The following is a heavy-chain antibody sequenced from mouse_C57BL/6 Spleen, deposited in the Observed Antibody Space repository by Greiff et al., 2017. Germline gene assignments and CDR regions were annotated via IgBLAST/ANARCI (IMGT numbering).Heavy chain of an antibody. J-gene: IGHJ4*01. V-gene: IGHV6-3*01. CDR2: IRLKSDNYAT. Sequence: EVQLVESGGGLVQPGGSMKLSCVASGFTFSNYWMNWVRQSPEKGLEWVAQIRLKSDNYATQYAESVKGRFTISRDDSKSSVYLQMNNLRAEDTGIYYCTALYYPVGYAMDYWGQGTSVTVSS. D-gene: IGHD1-1*01. CDR1: GFTFSNYW. CDR3: TALYYPVGYAMDY.